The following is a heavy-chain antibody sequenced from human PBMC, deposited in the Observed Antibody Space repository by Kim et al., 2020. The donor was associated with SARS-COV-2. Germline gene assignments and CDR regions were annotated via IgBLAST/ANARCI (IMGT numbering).Heavy chain of an antibody. CDR3: ARASNVRRVTLAS. V-gene: IGHV1-18*01. D-gene: IGHD3-10*01. CDR2: LSAYNGNT. CDR1: GYTFTSYG. Sequence: ASVTVSCKASGYTFTSYGISWVRQAPGQGLEWMGWLSAYNGNTNYAQKLQGRVTMTTDTSTRTAYTELRSLSPDDTAAYYRARASNVRRVTLASWG. J-gene: IGHJ5*01.